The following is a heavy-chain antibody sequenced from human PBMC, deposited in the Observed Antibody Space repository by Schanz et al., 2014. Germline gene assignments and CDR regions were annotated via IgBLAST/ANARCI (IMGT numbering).Heavy chain of an antibody. CDR3: ARGRVVPAAPEFDY. V-gene: IGHV4-59*01. J-gene: IGHJ4*02. CDR1: SASIRTYY. Sequence: QVQLQESGPGLVKPSKTLSLTCTVSSASIRTYYWSWIRQPPGKGLEWIGYIYYSGSTTYNPSLKSRVTISVDTSKKQFSLNLSSVTAADTAVYYCARGRVVPAAPEFDYWGQGILVTVSS. CDR2: IYYSGST. D-gene: IGHD2-2*01.